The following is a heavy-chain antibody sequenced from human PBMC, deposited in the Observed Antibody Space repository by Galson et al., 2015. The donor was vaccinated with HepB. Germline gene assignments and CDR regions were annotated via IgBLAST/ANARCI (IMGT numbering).Heavy chain of an antibody. CDR3: ANQGGYSGYDSYSFDY. D-gene: IGHD5-12*01. CDR1: GYTFTGYY. J-gene: IGHJ4*02. CDR2: IYYSGST. V-gene: IGHV4-38-2*02. Sequence: SCKASGYTFTGYYMHWVRQAPGQGLEWIGCIYYSGSTYYNPSLKSRVTISVDTSKNQFSLKLSSVTAADSAVYYCANQGGYSGYDSYSFDYWGQGTLVTVSS.